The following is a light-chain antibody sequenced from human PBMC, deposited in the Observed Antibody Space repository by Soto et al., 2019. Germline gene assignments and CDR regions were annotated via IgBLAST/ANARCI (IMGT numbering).Light chain of an antibody. CDR2: DAS. Sequence: EIVLTQSPATLSLSPGERATLSCRASQSVSSYLAWYQQKPGQAPRLLIYDASNRATGIPARFSGSGSGTDFTLTISSLEPDDFAVYYCQQRRNLPITFGGGTKVEIK. CDR3: QQRRNLPIT. J-gene: IGKJ4*01. CDR1: QSVSSY. V-gene: IGKV3-11*01.